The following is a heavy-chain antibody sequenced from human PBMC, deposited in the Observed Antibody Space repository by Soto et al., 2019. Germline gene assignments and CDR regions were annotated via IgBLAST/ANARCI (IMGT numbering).Heavy chain of an antibody. CDR2: INPNSGGT. J-gene: IGHJ4*02. Sequence: ASVKVSCKASGYTFTGYYMHWVRQAPGQGLEWMGWINPNSGGTNYAQKFQGWVTMTRDTSISTAYMELSRLRSDDTAVYYCARATHYDFWSGYYTGSDLDYWGQGTLVTVSS. D-gene: IGHD3-3*01. V-gene: IGHV1-2*04. CDR3: ARATHYDFWSGYYTGSDLDY. CDR1: GYTFTGYY.